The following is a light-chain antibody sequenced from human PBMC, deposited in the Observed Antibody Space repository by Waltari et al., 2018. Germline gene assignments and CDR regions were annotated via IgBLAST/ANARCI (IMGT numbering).Light chain of an antibody. CDR3: SSYTSSSTVV. J-gene: IGLJ2*01. CDR2: EVS. V-gene: IGLV2-14*01. CDR1: SMHVGGSNK. Sequence: QSPLPHPPSVSGSPGHSTPTPCTGTSMHVGGSNKFSWYQPHPGKAPKLMIYEVSNRPSGVSKRFSGSKSGNTDSLTISVLQAEDEADYYCSSYTSSSTVVFGGGTKLTVL.